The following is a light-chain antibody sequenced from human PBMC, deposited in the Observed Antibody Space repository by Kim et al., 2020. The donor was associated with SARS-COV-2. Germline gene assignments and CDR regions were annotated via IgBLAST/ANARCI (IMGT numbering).Light chain of an antibody. J-gene: IGKJ1*01. CDR2: WAF. V-gene: IGKV4-1*01. CDR1: RNVLYGSDRRKH. Sequence: TINCKTSRNVLYGSDRRKHLTWYQHSTGQTPKLRPYWAFTREYGVPDRFSGSGFGTDFTLPIRSPQAKDMAFYDCKKNKSSQPWTFGQGTKVDIK. CDR3: KKNKSSQPWT.